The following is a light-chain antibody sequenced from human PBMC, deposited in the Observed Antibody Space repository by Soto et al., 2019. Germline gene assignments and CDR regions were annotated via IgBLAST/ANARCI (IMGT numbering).Light chain of an antibody. J-gene: IGKJ4*01. CDR2: DTS. CDR3: QHYNNRPLT. CDR1: HDISNY. V-gene: IGKV1-33*01. Sequence: DIQMTQSPSSLSASVGDRVTITCQASHDISNYLSWYQQKPGKAPKLLIYDTSNLETGVPSRFSGSGSGTDFTVTISSLQPEDIATYYCQHYNNRPLTFGGGTKVEIK.